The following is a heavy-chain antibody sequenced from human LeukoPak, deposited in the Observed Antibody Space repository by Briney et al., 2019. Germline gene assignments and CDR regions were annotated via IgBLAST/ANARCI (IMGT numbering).Heavy chain of an antibody. CDR1: GGSISSSSYY. CDR2: IYYSGST. J-gene: IGHJ6*03. D-gene: IGHD5-12*01. V-gene: IGHV4-39*07. Sequence: PSETLSLTCIVSGGSISSSSYYWGWIRQPPGKGLEWIGSIYYSGSTYYNPSLKSRVTISADTSKNQFSLKLSSVTAADTAVYYCARDQRSGYSGYDYYYYYYMDVWGKGTTVTVSS. CDR3: ARDQRSGYSGYDYYYYYYMDV.